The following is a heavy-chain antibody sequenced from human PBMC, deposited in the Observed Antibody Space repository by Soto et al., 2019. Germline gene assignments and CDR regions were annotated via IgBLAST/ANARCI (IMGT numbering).Heavy chain of an antibody. CDR1: GFTFSNAW. D-gene: IGHD2-15*01. Sequence: PGGSLRLSCAASGFTFSNAWMNWVRQTPGKGLEWVGHIKRETDGGTTDYAAPVKGRFTISRDDSKNTLYLQMNSLKTEDTAVYYCTTEQHRIDCSAASCYSHALDIWGQGTMVTVSS. CDR2: IKRETDGGTT. J-gene: IGHJ3*02. CDR3: TTEQHRIDCSAASCYSHALDI. V-gene: IGHV3-15*07.